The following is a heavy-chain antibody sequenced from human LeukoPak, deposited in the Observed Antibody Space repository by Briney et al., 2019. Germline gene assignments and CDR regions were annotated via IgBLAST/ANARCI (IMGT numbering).Heavy chain of an antibody. CDR3: ANLLEMTTVTENAFDI. V-gene: IGHV3-30*02. J-gene: IGHJ3*02. CDR1: GFTFSSYG. Sequence: PGGSLRLYCAAYGFTFSSYGMHWVRQAPGKGLEWVAFIRYDGSNKYYADSVKGRFTISRDNSKNTLYLQMNSLRAEDTAVYYCANLLEMTTVTENAFDIWGQGTMATVSS. D-gene: IGHD4-17*01. CDR2: IRYDGSNK.